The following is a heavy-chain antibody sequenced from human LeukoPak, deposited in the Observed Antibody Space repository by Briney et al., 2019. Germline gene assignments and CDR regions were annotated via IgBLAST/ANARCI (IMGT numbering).Heavy chain of an antibody. D-gene: IGHD6-13*01. V-gene: IGHV3-30*18. J-gene: IGHJ4*02. CDR2: ISYDGSNK. Sequence: GGSLRLSCAASGFTFSSYGMHWVRQAPGKGLEWVAVISYDGSNKYYADSVKGRFTISRDNSKNTLYLQMNSLRAEDMALYYCAKEAAAGDFDYWGQGTLVTVSS. CDR1: GFTFSSYG. CDR3: AKEAAAGDFDY.